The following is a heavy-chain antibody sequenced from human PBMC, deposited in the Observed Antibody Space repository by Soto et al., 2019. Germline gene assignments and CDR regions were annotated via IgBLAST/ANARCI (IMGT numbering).Heavy chain of an antibody. D-gene: IGHD6-19*01. J-gene: IGHJ2*01. Sequence: EVQLLESGGGLVQPGGSLRLSCAASGFTFSSYDMHWVRQATGKGLEWVSAIGTAGDTYYPGSVKGRFTISRENAKNSLYLQMNSLRAGDTAVYYCAREDLMAVAGRGYFDLWGRGTLVTVSS. V-gene: IGHV3-13*01. CDR3: AREDLMAVAGRGYFDL. CDR2: IGTAGDT. CDR1: GFTFSSYD.